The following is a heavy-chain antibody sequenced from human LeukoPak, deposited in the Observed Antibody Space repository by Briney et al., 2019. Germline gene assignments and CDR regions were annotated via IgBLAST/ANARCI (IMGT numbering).Heavy chain of an antibody. Sequence: PGGSLTLPCVVSGFRFQGHHMLWPRQAPGKGLEWVGCINLSSYTTEYAASVKGRFTISRDDEKSSLDLQMNSLRTEDTAVYYCVCYIAGTVYWGQGTMVTVSS. D-gene: IGHD1-7*01. V-gene: IGHV3-72*01. J-gene: IGHJ4*02. CDR2: INLSSYTT. CDR1: GFRFQGHH. CDR3: VCYIAGTVY.